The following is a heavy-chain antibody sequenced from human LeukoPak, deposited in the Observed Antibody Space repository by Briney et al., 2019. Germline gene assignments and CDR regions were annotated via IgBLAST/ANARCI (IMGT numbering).Heavy chain of an antibody. CDR2: IYHSGST. J-gene: IGHJ4*02. CDR3: ARDPTIVGAPRGFDY. CDR1: GYSISSGYY. V-gene: IGHV4-38-2*02. Sequence: SETLSLTCTVSGYSISSGYYWGWIRQPPGKGLEWIGSIYHSGSTYYNPSLKSRVTISVDTSKNQFSLKLSSVTAADTAVYYCARDPTIVGAPRGFDYWGQGTLVTVSS. D-gene: IGHD1-26*01.